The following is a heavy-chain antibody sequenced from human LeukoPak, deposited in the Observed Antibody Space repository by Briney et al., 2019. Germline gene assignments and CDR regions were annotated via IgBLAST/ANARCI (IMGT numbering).Heavy chain of an antibody. CDR1: GYTFTGYY. CDR2: INPNSGGT. Sequence: ASVKVSCKASGYTFTGYYMHWVRQAPGQGLEWMGWINPNSGGTNYAQKFQGRVTMTRDTSISTAYMELSRLRSDDTAVYYCARAADTAMAHFDYWGQGNLVTVSS. V-gene: IGHV1-2*02. D-gene: IGHD5-18*01. CDR3: ARAADTAMAHFDY. J-gene: IGHJ4*02.